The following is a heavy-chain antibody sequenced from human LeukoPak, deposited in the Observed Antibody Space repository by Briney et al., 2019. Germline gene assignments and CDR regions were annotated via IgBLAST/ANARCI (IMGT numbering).Heavy chain of an antibody. V-gene: IGHV3-23*01. CDR2: ISGSGGST. CDR3: AKDRGVVPTNFDY. CDR1: GFTFSNYA. D-gene: IGHD5-12*01. J-gene: IGHJ4*02. Sequence: GGSLRLSCAASGFTFSNYAMNWVRQAPGKGLEWVSGISGSGGSTYYADSVKGRFTISRDNSKNTLYLQMNSLRAEDTAVYYCAKDRGVVPTNFDYWGQGTLVTVSS.